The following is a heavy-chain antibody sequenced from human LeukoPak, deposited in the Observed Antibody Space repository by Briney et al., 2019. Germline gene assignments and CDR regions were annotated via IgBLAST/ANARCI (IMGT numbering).Heavy chain of an antibody. J-gene: IGHJ5*02. D-gene: IGHD2-2*02. CDR3: ARLGGNGYCSSTSCYTNWFDP. CDR1: GGSINNYY. V-gene: IGHV4-4*07. Sequence: SETLSLTRTVSGGSINNYYWRWIRQPAGKGLEWIGRIYTSGSTNYNPSLKSRVTMSVDTSKNQFSLKLSSVTAADTAVYYCARLGGNGYCSSTSCYTNWFDPWGQGTLATVSS. CDR2: IYTSGST.